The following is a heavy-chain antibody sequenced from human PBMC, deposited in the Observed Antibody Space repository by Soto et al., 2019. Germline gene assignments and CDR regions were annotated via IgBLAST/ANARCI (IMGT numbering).Heavy chain of an antibody. D-gene: IGHD6-6*01. V-gene: IGHV5-51*01. CDR2: IYPGDSDT. Sequence: GESLKISCNGSGYSFTTYWIGWVRQMPGKGLEWMGIIYPGDSDTRYSPSFQGQVTISADKSISTAYLQWSSLKASDTAMYYCARLRIAARSYFDYWGQGALVTVSS. CDR1: GYSFTTYW. CDR3: ARLRIAARSYFDY. J-gene: IGHJ4*02.